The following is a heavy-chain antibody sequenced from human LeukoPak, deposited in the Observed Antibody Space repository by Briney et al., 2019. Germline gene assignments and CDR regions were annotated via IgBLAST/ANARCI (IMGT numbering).Heavy chain of an antibody. CDR1: GGSISSSSYY. CDR3: ASPIVDYYYGMDV. CDR2: IYYSGST. V-gene: IGHV4-39*01. Sequence: SETLSLTCTVSGGSISSSSYYWGWIRQPPGRGLEWIGSIYYSGSTYHNPSLKSRVTISVDTSKNQFSLKLSSVTAADTAVYYCASPIVDYYYGMDVWGQGTTVTVSS. J-gene: IGHJ6*02. D-gene: IGHD1-26*01.